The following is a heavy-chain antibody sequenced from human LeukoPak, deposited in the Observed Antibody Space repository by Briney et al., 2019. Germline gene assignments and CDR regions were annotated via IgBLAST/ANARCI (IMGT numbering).Heavy chain of an antibody. CDR2: IYYSGST. CDR1: GGSISSYY. J-gene: IGHJ4*02. CDR3: ARQGSSGWRKAYFDY. D-gene: IGHD6-19*01. V-gene: IGHV4-59*08. Sequence: SETLSLTCTVSGGSISSYYWSWIRQPPGEGLEWIGYIYYSGSTNYNPSLKSRVTISVDTSKNQFSLKLSSVTAADTAVYYCARQGSSGWRKAYFDYWGQGTLVTVSS.